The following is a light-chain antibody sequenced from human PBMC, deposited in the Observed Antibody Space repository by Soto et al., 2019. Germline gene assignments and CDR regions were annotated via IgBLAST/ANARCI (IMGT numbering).Light chain of an antibody. J-gene: IGKJ4*01. CDR2: DSS. V-gene: IGKV3-11*01. Sequence: EIVLTQSPATLSLSPGERATLSCRASQSVSNHLAWYQQKPGQAPRLLIYDSSNRVTGFPARFSGSGSGTDFTLTISSLEPEDFAVYYCHHRTNWLFGGGTKVDIK. CDR1: QSVSNH. CDR3: HHRTNWL.